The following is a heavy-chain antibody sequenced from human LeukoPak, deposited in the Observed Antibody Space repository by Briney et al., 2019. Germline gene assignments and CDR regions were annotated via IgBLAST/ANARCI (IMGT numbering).Heavy chain of an antibody. Sequence: ASVKVSCKASGYTFTGYYMHWVRQAPGQGLEWMGWINPNSGGTNYARKFQGRVTMTRDTSISTAYMELSRLRSDDTAVYYCARAWVSSSWYPPWFDYWGQGTLVTVSS. CDR1: GYTFTGYY. J-gene: IGHJ4*02. CDR3: ARAWVSSSWYPPWFDY. V-gene: IGHV1-2*02. D-gene: IGHD6-13*01. CDR2: INPNSGGT.